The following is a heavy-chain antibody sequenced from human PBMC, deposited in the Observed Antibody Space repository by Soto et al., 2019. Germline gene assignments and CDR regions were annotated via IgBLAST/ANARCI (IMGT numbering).Heavy chain of an antibody. V-gene: IGHV4-30-4*01. J-gene: IGHJ6*02. Sequence: KTSETLSLTCTVSGGSISSGDYYWSWIRQPPGKGLEWIGYIYYSGSTYYNPSLKSRVTISVDTSKNQFSLKLSSVTAADTAVYYCARTNVVVPAAIRDYYYYGMDVWGQGTTVTV. D-gene: IGHD2-2*02. CDR3: ARTNVVVPAAIRDYYYYGMDV. CDR2: IYYSGST. CDR1: GGSISSGDYY.